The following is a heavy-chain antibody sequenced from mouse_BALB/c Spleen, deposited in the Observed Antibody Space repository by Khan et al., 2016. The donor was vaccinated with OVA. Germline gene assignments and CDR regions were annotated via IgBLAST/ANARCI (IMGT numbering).Heavy chain of an antibody. V-gene: IGHV5-6-5*01. CDR3: AREAYRYEEYYFDY. D-gene: IGHD2-14*01. CDR1: GFTFSTYA. Sequence: EVELVESGGDSVKPGGSLKLSCAVSGFTFSTYAMSWVRQTPEKRLEWVASISSGGSTYYPDSVKGRFTISRDNARNIVYLQMTSLGSEDMAMYYCAREAYRYEEYYFDYWGQGTTLTVSS. CDR2: ISSGGST. J-gene: IGHJ2*01.